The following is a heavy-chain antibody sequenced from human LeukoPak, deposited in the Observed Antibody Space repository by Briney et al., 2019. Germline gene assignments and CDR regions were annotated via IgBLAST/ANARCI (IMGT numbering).Heavy chain of an antibody. V-gene: IGHV1-69*04. D-gene: IGHD3-22*01. Sequence: GSSVKVSCKASGGTFSSYAISWVRQAPGQGLEWMGRIIPILGIANYAQKFQGRVTITADKSTSTAYMELSSLRSEDTAVYYCARGRDYYYDSSGYSGYFDYWGQGTLVTVSS. CDR2: IIPILGIA. CDR3: ARGRDYYYDSSGYSGYFDY. J-gene: IGHJ4*02. CDR1: GGTFSSYA.